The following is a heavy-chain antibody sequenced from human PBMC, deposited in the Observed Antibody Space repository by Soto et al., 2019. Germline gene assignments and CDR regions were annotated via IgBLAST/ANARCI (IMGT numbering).Heavy chain of an antibody. Sequence: QVQLVQSGAEVKKPGSSVKVSCKASGGTFSSYAISWVRQAPGQGLEWMGGIIPIFGTANYAQKFQGRVTITEDESTITAYMELSSLRSEATALYYWARSPALYRRGNDYYYGMDVWGQGTTVTVSS. CDR3: ARSPALYRRGNDYYYGMDV. V-gene: IGHV1-69*12. J-gene: IGHJ6*02. CDR2: IIPIFGTA. D-gene: IGHD2-8*01. CDR1: GGTFSSYA.